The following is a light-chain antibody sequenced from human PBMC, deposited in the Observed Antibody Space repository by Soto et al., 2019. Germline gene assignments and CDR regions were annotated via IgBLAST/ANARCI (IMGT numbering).Light chain of an antibody. CDR3: QQYRSYPWT. Sequence: DIPMTQSPSTLSAAEGDRVTINCRASQSVSAWLAWYQQKPGKAPKLLIYKASILETGVPSRFSGSGYGAEFTLTISSLQPDDLGTYYCQQYRSYPWTFGQGTKVEIK. CDR2: KAS. V-gene: IGKV1-5*03. CDR1: QSVSAW. J-gene: IGKJ1*01.